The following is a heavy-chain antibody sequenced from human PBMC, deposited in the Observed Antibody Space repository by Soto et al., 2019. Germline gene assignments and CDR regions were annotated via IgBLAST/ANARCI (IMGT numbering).Heavy chain of an antibody. CDR3: ATRITVFGLLIPPFDP. CDR1: GFSISSGHY. D-gene: IGHD3-3*01. J-gene: IGHJ5*02. Sequence: SETLSLTCGVSGFSISSGHYWGWVRQPPGKGLEWIGSIFHSGSTYYNPSLKSRVTMSVDTSKNQFSLRLSSVTAADTAIYYCATRITVFGLLIPPFDPWGQGTQVTVSS. V-gene: IGHV4-38-2*01. CDR2: IFHSGST.